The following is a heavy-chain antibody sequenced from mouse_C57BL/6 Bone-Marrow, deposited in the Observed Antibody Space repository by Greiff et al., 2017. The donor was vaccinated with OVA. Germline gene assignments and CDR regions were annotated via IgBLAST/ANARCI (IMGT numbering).Heavy chain of an antibody. J-gene: IGHJ2*01. Sequence: QVQLQQSGPELVKPGASVKISCKASGYAFSSSWMNWVKQRPGKGLEWIGRIYPGDGDTNYNGKFKSKATPTADNSSSTAYMQLSSLTSEDSAVYFCARSGTITTVPFDYWGQGTTLTVSS. CDR1: GYAFSSSW. CDR3: ARSGTITTVPFDY. D-gene: IGHD1-1*01. CDR2: IYPGDGDT. V-gene: IGHV1-82*01.